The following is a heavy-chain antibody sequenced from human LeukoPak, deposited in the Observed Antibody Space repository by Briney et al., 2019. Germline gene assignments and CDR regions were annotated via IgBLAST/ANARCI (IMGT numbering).Heavy chain of an antibody. D-gene: IGHD3-10*01. CDR3: ARGGFYGSGGSTDF. V-gene: IGHV4-34*01. J-gene: IGHJ4*02. CDR2: TTFSGNT. Sequence: SETLSLTCAVYDRSFSNYVWTWIRQPPGKGLEWIWETTFSGNTNYSPSLKSRVIISADTSKNQFSLKLRSVTAADTAVYYCARGGFYGSGGSTDFWGQGTLVTVSS. CDR1: DRSFSNYV.